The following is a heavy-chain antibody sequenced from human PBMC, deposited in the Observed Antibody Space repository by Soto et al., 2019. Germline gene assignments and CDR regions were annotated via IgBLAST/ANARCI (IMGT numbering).Heavy chain of an antibody. CDR1: PFSLNNGW. D-gene: IGHD3-22*01. J-gene: IGHJ6*02. V-gene: IGHV3-15*01. Sequence: SMRLSCAPSPFSLNNGWLSWVRRASGKGMEWVGRIKSKPGGGTTGYAARVKGRFTISRENSKTTLYMQMNSLKTEDTAVYYCTTGLRSGYYNYYNGMDVWGQGTTVTVSS. CDR3: TTGLRSGYYNYYNGMDV. CDR2: IKSKPGGGTT.